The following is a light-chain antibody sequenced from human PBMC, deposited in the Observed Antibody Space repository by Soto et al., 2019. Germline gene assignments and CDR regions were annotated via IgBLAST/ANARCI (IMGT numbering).Light chain of an antibody. V-gene: IGKV1-27*01. CDR1: QGISNY. Sequence: DIQMTQSPSSLSASVGDRVTITCRASQGISNYLAWYQQKPGKVPKLLIYAASTLQSAGPSRFSGSGSGTDFTLTISSLQPEYVANYYCQKYNSAPWTFGQGTKVEIK. CDR2: AAS. CDR3: QKYNSAPWT. J-gene: IGKJ1*01.